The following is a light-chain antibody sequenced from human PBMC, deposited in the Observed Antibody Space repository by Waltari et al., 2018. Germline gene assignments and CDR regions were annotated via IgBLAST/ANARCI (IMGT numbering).Light chain of an antibody. CDR1: QSISTS. CDR3: QQSYITPTT. V-gene: IGKV1-39*01. Sequence: DIQMTQSPPSLSASVGDRVTVTCRASQSISTSLNWYQQKAGKAPNLLIYVASSLQSGVPSRFSGSGSGTDFTLTISSLQPEDFATYYCQQSYITPTTFGQGTKVEVK. CDR2: VAS. J-gene: IGKJ1*01.